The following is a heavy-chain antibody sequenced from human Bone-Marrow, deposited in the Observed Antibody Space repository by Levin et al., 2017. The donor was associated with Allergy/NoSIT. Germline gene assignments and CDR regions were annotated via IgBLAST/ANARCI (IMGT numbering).Heavy chain of an antibody. J-gene: IGHJ4*02. V-gene: IGHV3-23*01. CDR3: AKDHSGGYYFDY. CDR2: ISGSGGST. Sequence: GESLKISCAASGFTFSSYAMSWVRQAPGKGLEWVSAISGSGGSTYYADSVKGRFTISRDNSKNTLYLQMNSLRAEDTAVYYCAKDHSGGYYFDYWGQGTLVTVSS. CDR1: GFTFSSYA. D-gene: IGHD1-26*01.